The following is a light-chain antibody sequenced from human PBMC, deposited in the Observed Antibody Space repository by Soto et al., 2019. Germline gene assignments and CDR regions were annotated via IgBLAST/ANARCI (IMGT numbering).Light chain of an antibody. V-gene: IGKV1-27*01. J-gene: IGKJ1*01. CDR3: QNYNSAPWT. Sequence: DIQMTRARACLAVSLADSATMSCRASRDIAYYLAWYHQKPGQVPKLLIYAASTLQSGIPARSTASGSGTDFTLTITGLQPEDFATYFCQNYNSAPWTFGQGTKVDIK. CDR2: AAS. CDR1: RDIAYY.